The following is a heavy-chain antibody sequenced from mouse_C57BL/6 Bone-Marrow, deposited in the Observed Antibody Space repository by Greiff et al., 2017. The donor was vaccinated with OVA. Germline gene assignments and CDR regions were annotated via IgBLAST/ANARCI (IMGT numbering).Heavy chain of an antibody. V-gene: IGHV1-63*01. Sequence: QVQLQQSGAELVRPGTSVKMSCKASGYTFTNYWIGWAKQRPGHGLEWIGDIYPGGGYTNYNEKFKGKATLTADKSSSAAYMQFSSLTSEDSAIYYCARTLGVPYDDWGQGTTLTVSS. D-gene: IGHD3-1*01. CDR3: ARTLGVPYDD. CDR1: GYTFTNYW. J-gene: IGHJ2*01. CDR2: IYPGGGYT.